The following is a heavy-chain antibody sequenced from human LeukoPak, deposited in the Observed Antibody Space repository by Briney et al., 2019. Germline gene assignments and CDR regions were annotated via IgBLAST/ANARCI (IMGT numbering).Heavy chain of an antibody. CDR3: ARLSADFGVVIG. Sequence: SETLSLTCTVSGGSISSSSYYWGWIRQPPGKGLEWIGSINYSGSTYYNPSLKSRVTISVDTSKNQFSLKLSSVTAADTAVYYCARLSADFGVVIGWGQGTLVTVSS. CDR1: GGSISSSSYY. CDR2: INYSGST. J-gene: IGHJ4*02. D-gene: IGHD3-3*01. V-gene: IGHV4-39*01.